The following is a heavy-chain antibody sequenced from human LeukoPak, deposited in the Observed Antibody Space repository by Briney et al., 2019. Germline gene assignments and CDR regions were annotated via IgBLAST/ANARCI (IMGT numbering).Heavy chain of an antibody. V-gene: IGHV1-8*03. D-gene: IGHD6-19*01. Sequence: ASVKVSCKASGYTFTSYDINWVRQATGQGLEWMGWMNPNSGNTGYAQKFQGRVTITRNTSISTAYMDLSSLRSDDTAVYYCARRAVAYYYYYYMDVWGKGTTVTVSS. CDR2: MNPNSGNT. CDR3: ARRAVAYYYYYYMDV. J-gene: IGHJ6*03. CDR1: GYTFTSYD.